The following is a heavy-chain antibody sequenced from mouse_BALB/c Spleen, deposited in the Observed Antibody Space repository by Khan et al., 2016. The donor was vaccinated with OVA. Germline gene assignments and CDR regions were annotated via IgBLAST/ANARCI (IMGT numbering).Heavy chain of an antibody. J-gene: IGHJ3*01. CDR1: GYTFTDYN. V-gene: IGHV1-77*01. CDR2: IYPGSNNT. Sequence: QVRLQQSGAELARPGASVKLSCKASGYTFTDYNINWVKQRTGQGLEWIGEIYPGSNNTYYNEKFKGKATLTADNSSSTAYMQLSSLTSEDSAVYVCAREWGAWFPYWGQGTLVTVSA. CDR3: AREWGAWFPY.